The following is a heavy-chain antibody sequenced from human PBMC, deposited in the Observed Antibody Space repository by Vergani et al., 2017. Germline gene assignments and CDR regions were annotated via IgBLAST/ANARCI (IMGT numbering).Heavy chain of an antibody. CDR3: DLAAIQLLRLNYYDYYMDV. Sequence: QVQLVQSGAEVKKPGASVKVSCKASGYTFTSYGISWVRQAPGQGLEWMGWISAYNGNTNYAQKLQGRVTMTTDTSTSTAYMELRSLRSDDTAVYYCDLAAIQLLRLNYYDYYMDVWGKGTTVTVSS. D-gene: IGHD5-18*01. J-gene: IGHJ6*03. CDR2: ISAYNGNT. V-gene: IGHV1-18*01. CDR1: GYTFTSYG.